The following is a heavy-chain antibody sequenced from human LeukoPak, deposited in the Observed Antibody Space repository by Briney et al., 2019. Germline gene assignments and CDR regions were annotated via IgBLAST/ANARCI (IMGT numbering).Heavy chain of an antibody. CDR1: GFTFNSYA. Sequence: PGGFLRLSCAASGFTFNSYAMTWVRQAPGKGLEWVSLISDSGGRIYYADSVKGRFTISRDNAKNSLYLQMNSLRAKDTAVYYCARDQRHSSSTGRGLFDPWGQGTLVTVSS. V-gene: IGHV3-23*01. J-gene: IGHJ5*02. D-gene: IGHD6-13*01. CDR3: ARDQRHSSSTGRGLFDP. CDR2: ISDSGGRI.